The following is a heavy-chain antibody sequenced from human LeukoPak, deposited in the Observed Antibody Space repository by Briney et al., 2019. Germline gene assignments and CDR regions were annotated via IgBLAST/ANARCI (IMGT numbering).Heavy chain of an antibody. Sequence: ASVRVSCTASGSTVTGYYIHWVRQAPGQGLGWLGGINPNIGGTNYAQKCHGSVTMTRDTSISTAYMELSRLRSNDTAVYDAARDLYYCGGGSCYRRGAIDYWGQGTLVTVSS. D-gene: IGHD2-15*01. CDR3: ARDLYYCGGGSCYRRGAIDY. CDR1: GSTVTGYY. J-gene: IGHJ4*02. CDR2: INPNIGGT. V-gene: IGHV1-2*02.